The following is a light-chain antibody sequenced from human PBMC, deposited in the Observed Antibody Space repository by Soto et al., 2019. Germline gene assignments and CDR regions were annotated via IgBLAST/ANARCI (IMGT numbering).Light chain of an antibody. Sequence: EIVLTQSPATLSLSSWERATLSCRASQSVSRYLAWYQQKPGQAPRLLTYDASNRATGIPARFSGSGSGTDFTLTISSLEPEDFAVYYCQQRSDWRITFGQGTRLEIK. V-gene: IGKV3-11*01. CDR3: QQRSDWRIT. CDR2: DAS. CDR1: QSVSRY. J-gene: IGKJ5*01.